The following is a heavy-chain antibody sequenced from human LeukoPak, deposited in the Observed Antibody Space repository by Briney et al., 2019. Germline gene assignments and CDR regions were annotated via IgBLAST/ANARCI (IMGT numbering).Heavy chain of an antibody. CDR2: ISSSSSYI. CDR3: AGYCSGGSCSDY. CDR1: GFTFSSYS. J-gene: IGHJ4*02. V-gene: IGHV3-21*01. Sequence: GGSLRLSCAASGFTFSSYSMNWVRQAPGKGLEWVSSISSSSSYIYYADSVKGRFTISRDNAKNSLYLQMNSLRAEDTAVYYCAGYCSGGSCSDYWGQGTLVTVSS. D-gene: IGHD2-15*01.